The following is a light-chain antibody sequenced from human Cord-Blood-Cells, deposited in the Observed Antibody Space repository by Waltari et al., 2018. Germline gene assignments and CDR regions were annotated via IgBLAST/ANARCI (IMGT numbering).Light chain of an antibody. CDR3: CSYAGSSTWV. Sequence: QSALTQPASVSGSPGQSLTISCTGTSSAVGSYNLVSWYQQHPGKAPKLMIYEGSKRPSGVSHRFSDSKSGNTASLTISGLQAEDEADYYCCSYAGSSTWVFGGGTKLTVL. V-gene: IGLV2-23*01. J-gene: IGLJ3*02. CDR1: SSAVGSYNL. CDR2: EGS.